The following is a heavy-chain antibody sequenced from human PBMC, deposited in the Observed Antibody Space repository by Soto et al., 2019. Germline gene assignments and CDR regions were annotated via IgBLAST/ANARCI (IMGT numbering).Heavy chain of an antibody. V-gene: IGHV3-21*01. Sequence: EVQLVESGGGLVKPGGSLRLSCAASGFTFSSYNMNWVRQAPGKGLEWVSSISSSSSYIYYADSVKGRFTISRDNAKNSLHLQMNSLRAEDTAVYYCARDPFSAPVVGAANWGQGTLVTVSS. CDR2: ISSSSSYI. D-gene: IGHD2-15*01. CDR1: GFTFSSYN. J-gene: IGHJ4*02. CDR3: ARDPFSAPVVGAAN.